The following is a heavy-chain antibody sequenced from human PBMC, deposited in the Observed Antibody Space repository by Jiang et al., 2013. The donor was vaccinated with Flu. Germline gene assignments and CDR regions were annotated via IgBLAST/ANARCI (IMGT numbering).Heavy chain of an antibody. Sequence: SVRVSCKASGYTFTTLDINWVRQASGQGPEWMGWMNPNSGNTGYAQKFQGRVTMTRDTSINTAYMELNGLTSEDTAVYYCARGVAAGVDFWGQGTLVTVSS. V-gene: IGHV1-8*01. CDR2: MNPNSGNT. D-gene: IGHD6-13*01. J-gene: IGHJ4*02. CDR1: GYTFTTLD. CDR3: ARGVAAGVDF.